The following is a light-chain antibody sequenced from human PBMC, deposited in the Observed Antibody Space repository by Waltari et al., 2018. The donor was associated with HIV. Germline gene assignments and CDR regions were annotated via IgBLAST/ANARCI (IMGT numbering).Light chain of an antibody. CDR3: QQYKYWPPWT. CDR1: QSVRYN. Sequence: EIVMPQSPATLSASLGERATLSCRASQSVRYNLAWYQQNTGQPPRLLIYGASTRATGIPARFSASGSGTEFTLTISSLQSEDFAVYYCQQYKYWPPWTFGQGTKVDIK. CDR2: GAS. V-gene: IGKV3-15*01. J-gene: IGKJ1*01.